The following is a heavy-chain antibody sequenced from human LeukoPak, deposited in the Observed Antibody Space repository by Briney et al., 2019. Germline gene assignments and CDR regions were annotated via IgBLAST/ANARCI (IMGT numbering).Heavy chain of an antibody. CDR1: RFTFSNYG. Sequence: GGSLRLSYAASRFTFSNYGMNWVRQAPGKGPEWVAFISSRSSYIYYADSVKGRFTISRDNAKNSLYLQMNSLRAEDTAVYYCARDKEAARVYFDYWGQGTLVTVSS. V-gene: IGHV3-21*04. CDR3: ARDKEAARVYFDY. J-gene: IGHJ4*02. D-gene: IGHD6-6*01. CDR2: ISSRSSYI.